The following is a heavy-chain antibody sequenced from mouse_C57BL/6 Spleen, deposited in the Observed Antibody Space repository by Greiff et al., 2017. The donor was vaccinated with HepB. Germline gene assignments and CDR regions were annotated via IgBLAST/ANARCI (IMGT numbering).Heavy chain of an antibody. CDR3: ARSGVVATFYWYFDV. CDR2: INPSSGYT. V-gene: IGHV1-4*01. J-gene: IGHJ1*03. Sequence: VKLQESGAELARPGASVKMSCKASGYTFTSYTMHWVKQRPGQGLEWIGYINPSSGYTKYNQKFKDKATLTADKSSSTAYMQLSSLTSEDAAVYYCARSGVVATFYWYFDVWGTGTTVTVSS. CDR1: GYTFTSYT. D-gene: IGHD1-1*01.